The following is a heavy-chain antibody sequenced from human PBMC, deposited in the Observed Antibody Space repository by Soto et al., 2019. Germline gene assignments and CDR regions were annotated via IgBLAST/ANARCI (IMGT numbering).Heavy chain of an antibody. CDR2: IRAYNGKT. D-gene: IGHD4-4*01. J-gene: IGHJ4*02. CDR3: VRDPGGNSDYERFDY. V-gene: IGHV1-18*01. Sequence: QVQLVQSGAEVKKAGASVKVSCKTSGYSFTTYGFSWVRQAPGQGLEWMGGIRAYNGKTDYAQKFRGRLTLTIDTSTDTTYMDLRSLRSDATARYYCVRDPGGNSDYERFDYWGQGTLVTVSS. CDR1: GYSFTTYG.